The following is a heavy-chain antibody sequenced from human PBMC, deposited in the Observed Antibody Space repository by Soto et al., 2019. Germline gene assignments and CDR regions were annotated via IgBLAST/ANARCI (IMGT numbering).Heavy chain of an antibody. J-gene: IGHJ3*01. CDR2: ISHTGSA. CDR1: GGSISTYY. V-gene: IGHV4-59*01. CDR3: ARDRVAAAGTEVAYEV. D-gene: IGHD6-13*01. Sequence: PSETLSLTCTVSGGSISTYYWNWLRQFPGRELEWIAYISHTGSAKLNPSLESRVTISVDTSKNQFSLKLSSVTAADTAIYYCARDRVAAAGTEVAYEVWGQGTMVTCSS.